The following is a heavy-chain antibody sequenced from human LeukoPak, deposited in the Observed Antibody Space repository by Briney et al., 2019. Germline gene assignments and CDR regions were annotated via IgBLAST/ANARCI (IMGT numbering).Heavy chain of an antibody. V-gene: IGHV3-23*01. Sequence: GGSLRLSCAASGFTISSSAMSWVRQAPGKGLEWVSAISNNGGYTYYADSVQGRFTISRDNSKSTLCLQMNSLRAEDTAVYYCAKQLGYCSDGSCYFPYWGQGTLVAVSS. CDR1: GFTISSSA. D-gene: IGHD2-15*01. CDR3: AKQLGYCSDGSCYFPY. CDR2: ISNNGGYT. J-gene: IGHJ4*02.